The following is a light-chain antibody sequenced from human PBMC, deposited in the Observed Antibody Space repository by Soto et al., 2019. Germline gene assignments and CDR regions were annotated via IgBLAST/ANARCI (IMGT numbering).Light chain of an antibody. V-gene: IGLV2-14*03. J-gene: IGLJ1*01. Sequence: QSALTQPASVSGSPGQSITISCTGTSSDVGAYNFVSWHQQHPGKAPKLLIYGNTNRPSGVPDRFSGSKSGTSASLAITGLQAEDEADYYCQSFDGSLSGYVFGTGTKVTVL. CDR3: QSFDGSLSGYV. CDR1: SSDVGAYNF. CDR2: GNT.